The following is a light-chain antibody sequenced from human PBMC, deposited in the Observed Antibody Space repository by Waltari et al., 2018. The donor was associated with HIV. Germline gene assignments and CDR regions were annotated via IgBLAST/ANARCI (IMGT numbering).Light chain of an antibody. V-gene: IGLV1-47*01. CDR2: KNN. J-gene: IGLJ2*01. CDR1: NSNIGSNY. CDR3: AAWDDRLNLV. Sequence: QSVLTQPPSASGTPGQRATISCFGSNSNIGSNYVYWYQQLPGMAPKLLIYKNNPRPSGVPDRFSGSKSGTSASLAISGLRSEDDADYYCAAWDDRLNLVFGGGTKLTVL.